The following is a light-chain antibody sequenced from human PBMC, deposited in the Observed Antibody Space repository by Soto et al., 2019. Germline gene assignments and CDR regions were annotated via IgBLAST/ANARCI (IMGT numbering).Light chain of an antibody. CDR3: QQYKRYPPS. J-gene: IGKJ4*01. CDR1: HHININ. Sequence: DIQMTQSPSSLSASVGDRVTTTCRTIHHININLGWFQQSPGKHPKSLIYAATNLQSGVPSRFSGSGCGTDFTLTISSLQPEDVATYYCQQYKRYPPSFVGGTKLEIK. V-gene: IGKV1-16*01. CDR2: AAT.